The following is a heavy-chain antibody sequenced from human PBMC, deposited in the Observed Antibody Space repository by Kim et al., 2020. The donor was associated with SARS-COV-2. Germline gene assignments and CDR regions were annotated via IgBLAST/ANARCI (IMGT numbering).Heavy chain of an antibody. CDR2: ISGSGGST. Sequence: GGSLRLSCAASGFTFSSYAMSWVRQAPGKGLEWVSAISGSGGSTYYADSVKGRFTISRDNSKNTLYLQMNSLRAEDTAVYYCAKVQVGVRGVTVYYYGMDVWGQGTTVTVSS. J-gene: IGHJ6*02. CDR1: GFTFSSYA. V-gene: IGHV3-23*01. CDR3: AKVQVGVRGVTVYYYGMDV. D-gene: IGHD3-10*01.